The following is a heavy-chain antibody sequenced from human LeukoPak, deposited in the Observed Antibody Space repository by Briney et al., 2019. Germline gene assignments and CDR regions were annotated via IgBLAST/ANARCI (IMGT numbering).Heavy chain of an antibody. D-gene: IGHD3-22*01. CDR3: ARRNYYDTSGYQFDY. V-gene: IGHV4-59*08. CDR2: IYYSGNT. Sequence: SETLSLTCTVSGGSISSYYWSWIRQPPGKGLEWIGYIYYSGNTNYHPSLKSRVTISVDTSKNQFSLKLSSVTAADTAVYYCARRNYYDTSGYQFDYRGQGTLVTVSS. CDR1: GGSISSYY. J-gene: IGHJ4*02.